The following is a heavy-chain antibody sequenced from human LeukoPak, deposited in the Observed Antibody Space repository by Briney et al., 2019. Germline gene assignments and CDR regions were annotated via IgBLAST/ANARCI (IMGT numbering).Heavy chain of an antibody. CDR2: IRYDGSNK. J-gene: IGHJ4*02. V-gene: IGHV3-30*02. CDR3: AKGGGPYYYDSSGPFDY. D-gene: IGHD3-22*01. CDR1: GFTFSSYG. Sequence: GGSLRLSCAASGFTFSSYGMHWVRQAPGKGLEWVAFIRYDGSNKYYADSVKGRFIISRDNSKSTLYLQMNSLRAEDTAVYYCAKGGGPYYYDSSGPFDYWGQGTLVTVSS.